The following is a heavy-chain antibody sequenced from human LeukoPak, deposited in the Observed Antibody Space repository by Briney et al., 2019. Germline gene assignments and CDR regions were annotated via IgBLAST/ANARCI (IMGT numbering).Heavy chain of an antibody. J-gene: IGHJ4*02. CDR1: GFTFTNAW. V-gene: IGHV3-15*01. CDR3: ATDPIPRLPHEGY. D-gene: IGHD5-12*01. CDR2: IKSKSAGGTT. Sequence: GGSLRLSCAASGFTFTNAWMSWVRQAPGKGLEWVGRIKSKSAGGTTDYAAPVKGRFTISRHDSESTLYLQMNSLKTEDTAVYYCATDPIPRLPHEGYWGQGTLVTVSS.